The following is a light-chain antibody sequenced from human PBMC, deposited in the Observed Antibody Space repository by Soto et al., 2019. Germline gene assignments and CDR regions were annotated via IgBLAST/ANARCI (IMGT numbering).Light chain of an antibody. Sequence: NFMLTQPHSVSESPGKTVTISCTGSSGSIASGYVQWYQQRPGSAPTTLIYEDNQRPAGVPERFSGSIDSSSNSASLTISGLRPEDEDDYYCQSSDGNNMVFGGGTKLTVL. CDR1: SGSIASGY. CDR3: QSSDGNNMV. J-gene: IGLJ2*01. V-gene: IGLV6-57*02. CDR2: EDN.